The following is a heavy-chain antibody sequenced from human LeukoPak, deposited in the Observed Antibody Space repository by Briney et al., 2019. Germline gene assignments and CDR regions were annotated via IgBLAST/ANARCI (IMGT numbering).Heavy chain of an antibody. CDR2: ISAYSGNT. J-gene: IGHJ4*02. V-gene: IGHV1-18*01. CDR1: GYTFASYG. CDR3: ARDRVFVDTAIVSPVRYFDY. D-gene: IGHD5-18*01. Sequence: GASVKASCKASGYTFASYGISWVRQAPGQGLEWMGWISAYSGNTNYAQKLQGRVTMTTATSTSTAYMELRSLRADDTAVYYCARDRVFVDTAIVSPVRYFDYWGQGTLVTVSS.